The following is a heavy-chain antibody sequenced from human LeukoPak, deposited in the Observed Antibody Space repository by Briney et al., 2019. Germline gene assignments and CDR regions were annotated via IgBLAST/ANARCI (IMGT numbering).Heavy chain of an antibody. D-gene: IGHD4-23*01. CDR1: GFTFSSYA. Sequence: GGSLRLSCAASGFTFSSYAMSWVRQAPGKGLEWVSAISGSGGSTYYADSVKGRFTISRDNSKNTLYLQMNSLRAEDTAVYYCAEGSRGGNTENDYWGQGTLVTVSS. CDR3: AEGSRGGNTENDY. V-gene: IGHV3-23*01. CDR2: ISGSGGST. J-gene: IGHJ4*02.